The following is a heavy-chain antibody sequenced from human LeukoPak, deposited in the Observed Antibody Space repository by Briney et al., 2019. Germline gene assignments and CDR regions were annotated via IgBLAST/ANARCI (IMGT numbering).Heavy chain of an antibody. D-gene: IGHD5-12*01. J-gene: IGHJ4*02. Sequence: PGGSLRLSCAASGFTFSSYGMTWVRQAPGKGLEWVSAISDSGGSTNYADSVKGRFTISRDNAKNSLYLQMNSLRAEDTAVYYCASIMNPSGYDRPRYFDYWGQGTLVTVSS. CDR1: GFTFSSYG. CDR3: ASIMNPSGYDRPRYFDY. V-gene: IGHV3-23*01. CDR2: ISDSGGST.